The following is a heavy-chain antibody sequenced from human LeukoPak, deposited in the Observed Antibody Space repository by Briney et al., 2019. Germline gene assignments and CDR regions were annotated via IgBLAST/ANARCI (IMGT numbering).Heavy chain of an antibody. CDR1: GGSISSYY. D-gene: IGHD3-10*01. J-gene: IGHJ4*02. CDR2: IYYSGST. V-gene: IGHV4-59*01. Sequence: SETLSLTCTVSGGSISSYYWSWLRQPPGKGLEWIGYIYYSGSTNYNPSLKSRVTISVDTSKNQFSLKLSSVTAADTAVYYCARASGDYSDYWGQGTLVTVSS. CDR3: ARASGDYSDY.